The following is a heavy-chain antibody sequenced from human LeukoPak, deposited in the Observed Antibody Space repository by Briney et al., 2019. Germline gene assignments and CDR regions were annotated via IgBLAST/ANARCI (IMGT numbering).Heavy chain of an antibody. J-gene: IGHJ3*02. CDR2: VSSGGGST. D-gene: IGHD4-17*01. CDR3: ARSIGDYKSEVFDI. CDR1: GFTFSNYA. Sequence: GGSLRLSCAASGFTFSNYAMSWVRQAPGKGLVWVSGVSSGGGSTYYADSVKGRFTISRDNAKNSLYLQMNSLRAGDTAVYYCARSIGDYKSEVFDIWGQGTMVTVSS. V-gene: IGHV3-23*01.